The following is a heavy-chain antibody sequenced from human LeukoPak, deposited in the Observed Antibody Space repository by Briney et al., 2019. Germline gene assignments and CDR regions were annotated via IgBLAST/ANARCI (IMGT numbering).Heavy chain of an antibody. J-gene: IGHJ3*02. CDR1: GFTFDDYA. CDR3: ARAMWFGELFGDAFDI. Sequence: GGSLRLSCAASGFTFDDYAMHWVRQAPGKGLEWVSGISWNSGSIGYADSVKGRFTISRDNAKNSLYLQMNSLRAEDTAVYYCARAMWFGELFGDAFDIWGQGTMVTVSS. V-gene: IGHV3-9*01. D-gene: IGHD3-10*01. CDR2: ISWNSGSI.